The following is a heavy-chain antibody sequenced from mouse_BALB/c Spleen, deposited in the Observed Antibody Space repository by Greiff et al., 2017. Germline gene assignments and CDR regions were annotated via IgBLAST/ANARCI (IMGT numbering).Heavy chain of an antibody. CDR3: ARYGTTVVAVDY. J-gene: IGHJ2*01. D-gene: IGHD1-1*01. CDR2: IDPANGNT. V-gene: IGHV14-3*02. Sequence: VQLQKAGAELVKQGASVKLSCTASGFNIKDTYMHWVKQRPEQGLEWIGRIDPANGNTKYDPKFQGKATITADTSSNTAYLQLSSLTSEDTAVYYCARYGTTVVAVDYCGQGTTLTVSS. CDR1: GFNIKDTY.